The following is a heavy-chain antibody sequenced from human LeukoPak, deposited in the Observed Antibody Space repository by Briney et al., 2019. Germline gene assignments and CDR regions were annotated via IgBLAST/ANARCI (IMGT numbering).Heavy chain of an antibody. J-gene: IGHJ5*02. CDR3: ARPEGFDP. CDR1: GGSISSSSYY. Sequence: PSETLSLTCTVSGGSISSSSYYWGWIRQPPGKGLEWIGSIYYSGSTYYNPSLKSRVTISVDTSKNQFSLKLSSVTAADTAVYYCARPEGFDPWGLGTLVTVSS. CDR2: IYYSGST. V-gene: IGHV4-39*01.